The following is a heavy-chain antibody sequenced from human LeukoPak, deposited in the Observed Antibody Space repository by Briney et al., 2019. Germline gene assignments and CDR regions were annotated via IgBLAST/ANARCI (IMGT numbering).Heavy chain of an antibody. D-gene: IGHD3-10*01. CDR3: ATPHRITMVRGVVGAFDI. Sequence: PGGSLRLSCAASGFTLSSYAMSWVRQASGKGLEWVSAISGSGGSTYYADSVKGRFTISRDNSKNTLYLQMNSLRAEDTAVYYCATPHRITMVRGVVGAFDIWGQGTMVTVSS. V-gene: IGHV3-23*01. J-gene: IGHJ3*02. CDR1: GFTLSSYA. CDR2: ISGSGGST.